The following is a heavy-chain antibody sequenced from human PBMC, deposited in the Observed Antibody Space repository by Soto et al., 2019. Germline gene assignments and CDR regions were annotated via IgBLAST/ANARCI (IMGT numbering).Heavy chain of an antibody. D-gene: IGHD3-22*01. J-gene: IGHJ3*02. CDR1: GFTFGDYA. V-gene: IGHV3-49*04. Sequence: GGSLRLSCTASGFTFGDYAMSWVRQAPGKGLEWVGFIRSKAYGVTTEYAASVKGRFTISRDDSKSIAYLQMNSLKTEDTAVYYCTRDPYYDSSGYYYFLGDAFDIWGQGTMVTVS. CDR2: IRSKAYGVTT. CDR3: TRDPYYDSSGYYYFLGDAFDI.